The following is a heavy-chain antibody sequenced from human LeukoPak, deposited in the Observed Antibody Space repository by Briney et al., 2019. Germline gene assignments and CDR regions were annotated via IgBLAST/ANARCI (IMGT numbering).Heavy chain of an antibody. CDR2: IYYNGST. J-gene: IGHJ4*02. V-gene: IGHV4-59*08. D-gene: IGHD1-26*01. Sequence: SETLSLTCTVSGGSISSYYWSWIRQPPGRGLEWIGYIYYNGSTNYNPSLKSRVTISVDTSKNQFSLKLSSVTAADTAVYYCARHVEDLGATILWGQGTLVTVSS. CDR3: ARHVEDLGATIL. CDR1: GGSISSYY.